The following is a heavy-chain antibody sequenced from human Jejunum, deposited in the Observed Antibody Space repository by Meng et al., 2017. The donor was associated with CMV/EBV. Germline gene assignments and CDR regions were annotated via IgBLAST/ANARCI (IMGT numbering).Heavy chain of an antibody. J-gene: IGHJ4*02. CDR3: ARGTPGRSYPDY. D-gene: IGHD1-26*01. V-gene: IGHV1-18*01. CDR1: GYTFASYG. Sequence: VPLLRSGAGVKKPGASVRVSCEASGYTFASYGISWLRQAPGQGLEWMGWFVNNVDTYSAQKFQGRVTMTTDTHTSTAFMELRSLRSDDTAVYYCARGTPGRSYPDYWGQGTLVTVSS. CDR2: FVNNVDT.